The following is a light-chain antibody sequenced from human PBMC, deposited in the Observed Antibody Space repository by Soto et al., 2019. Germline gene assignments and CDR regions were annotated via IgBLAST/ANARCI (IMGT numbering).Light chain of an antibody. V-gene: IGKV1-33*01. CDR1: QDISNY. CDR3: QQSPHPLT. J-gene: IGKJ5*01. Sequence: DIQMTQSPSSLSASVGDRVTITCQASQDISNYLNWYQQKPGKAPKLLIYDASNLETGVPSRFSGSGSGTDFTITMPSLQPEDIATFSFQQSPHPLTYGQWTRLENK. CDR2: DAS.